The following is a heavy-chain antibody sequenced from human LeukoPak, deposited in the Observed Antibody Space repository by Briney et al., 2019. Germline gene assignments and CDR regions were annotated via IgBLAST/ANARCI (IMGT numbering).Heavy chain of an antibody. CDR2: VFHSGST. J-gene: IGHJ4*02. V-gene: IGHV4-4*02. D-gene: IGHD7-27*01. CDR3: ARFSPRAMGNYLDF. Sequence: RPSETLSLTCTVSGGSINTDNWWSWVRQPPGRGLEWVGDVFHSGSTNYNTSLQSRVSIAVDKSKNQFSLNLKSVTDADTAVYYCARFSPRAMGNYLDFWGQGTLVTVSS. CDR1: GGSINTDNW.